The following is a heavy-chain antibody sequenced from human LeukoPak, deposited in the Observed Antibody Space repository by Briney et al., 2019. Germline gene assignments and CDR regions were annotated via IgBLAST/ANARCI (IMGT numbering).Heavy chain of an antibody. V-gene: IGHV1-69*13. D-gene: IGHD2-15*01. Sequence: ASVKVSCKASGGTFSSYAISWVRQAPGQGLEWMGGIIPIFGTANYAQKFQGRVTITADESTSTAYMELSSLRSEDTAVYYCARDHGEDIVVVVAATPRLSGMDVWGQGTTVTVSS. CDR3: ARDHGEDIVVVVAATPRLSGMDV. CDR2: IIPIFGTA. CDR1: GGTFSSYA. J-gene: IGHJ6*02.